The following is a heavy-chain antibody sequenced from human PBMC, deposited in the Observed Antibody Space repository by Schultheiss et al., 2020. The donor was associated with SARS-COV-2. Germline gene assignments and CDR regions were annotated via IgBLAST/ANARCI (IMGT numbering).Heavy chain of an antibody. CDR3: ARRRSIFGVADRLDS. D-gene: IGHD3-3*01. Sequence: SETLSLTCTVSGGSVSSSPYYWDWIRQPPGKGLEWIGSVHNSGTTYYNPSLKSRVTISVDTSKNQFSLKLNSVTAADTAVYYCARRRSIFGVADRLDSWGQGTLVTVSS. J-gene: IGHJ4*02. V-gene: IGHV4-39*01. CDR2: VHNSGTT. CDR1: GGSVSSSPYY.